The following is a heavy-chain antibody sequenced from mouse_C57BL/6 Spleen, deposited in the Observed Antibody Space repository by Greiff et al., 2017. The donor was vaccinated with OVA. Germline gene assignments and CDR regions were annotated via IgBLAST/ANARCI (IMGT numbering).Heavy chain of an antibody. J-gene: IGHJ2*01. CDR1: GYTFTDYE. CDR3: TRGGLYDGYYIDY. V-gene: IGHV1-15*01. Sequence: QVQLQQSGAELVRPGASVTLSCTASGYTFTDYEMHWVQQTPVHGLEWIGAIDPETGGTAYNQKFKGKAILTADKSSSTAYMELRSLTAEDSAVYYCTRGGLYDGYYIDYWGQGTTLTVSS. CDR2: IDPETGGT. D-gene: IGHD2-3*01.